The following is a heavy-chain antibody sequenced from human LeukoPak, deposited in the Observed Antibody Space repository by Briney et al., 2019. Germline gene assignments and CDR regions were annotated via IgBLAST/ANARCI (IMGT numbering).Heavy chain of an antibody. D-gene: IGHD3-10*01. CDR2: ISGSGETT. Sequence: GSLRLSCADSGFTFSSYAMSWVRQAPGKGLEWVSTISGSGETTYYADSVKGRFTISRDNSKNTLYLQMNSLRAEDTAVYYCAKPGLFGYWGQGTLVTVSS. V-gene: IGHV3-23*01. CDR1: GFTFSSYA. CDR3: AKPGLFGY. J-gene: IGHJ4*02.